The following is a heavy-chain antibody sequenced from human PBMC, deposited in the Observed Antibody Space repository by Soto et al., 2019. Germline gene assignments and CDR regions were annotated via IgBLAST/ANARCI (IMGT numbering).Heavy chain of an antibody. CDR1: GYTFTSYG. D-gene: IGHD5-18*01. CDR2: ISAYNGNT. J-gene: IGHJ6*02. V-gene: IGHV1-18*04. CDR3: ARDYSYGYSYYYYYGMDV. Sequence: ASVKVSCKASGYTFTSYGISWVRQAPGQGLEWMGWISAYNGNTNYAQKLQGRVTMTTDTSTSTAYMELRSLRSDDTAVYYCARDYSYGYSYYYYYGMDVWGQGTTVTV.